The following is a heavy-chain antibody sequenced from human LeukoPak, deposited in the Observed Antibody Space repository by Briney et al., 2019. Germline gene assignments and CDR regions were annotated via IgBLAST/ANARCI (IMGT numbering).Heavy chain of an antibody. CDR2: IRQDGGEI. Sequence: PGGSLRLSCVASGFTFSNYWMGGVRQAPGKGPVGVGNIRQDGGEIYYVDSVKGRFTISRNNAKNSLYLQMNSLRAEDSAVYYCVREVKPVAYSGDYLGQGTLVTVSS. D-gene: IGHD6-19*01. CDR1: GFTFSNYW. V-gene: IGHV3-7*01. CDR3: VREVKPVAYSGDY. J-gene: IGHJ4*02.